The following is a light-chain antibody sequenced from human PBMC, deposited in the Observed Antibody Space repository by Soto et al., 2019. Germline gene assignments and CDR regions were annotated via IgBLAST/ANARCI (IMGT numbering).Light chain of an antibody. CDR3: TSFTTTTTVVV. V-gene: IGLV2-14*01. CDR1: SSDFGAYNS. J-gene: IGLJ2*01. CDR2: DVS. Sequence: QSALTQPASVSGSPGQSITISCIGSSSDFGAYNSVSWYQQHPGKAPKLVIYDVSHRPSGVSDRFSGSKSGNTASLTISRLQAEDEADYYCTSFTTTTTVVVFGGGTKLTFL.